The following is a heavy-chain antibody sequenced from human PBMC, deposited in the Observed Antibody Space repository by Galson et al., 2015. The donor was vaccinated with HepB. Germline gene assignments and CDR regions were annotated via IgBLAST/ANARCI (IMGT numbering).Heavy chain of an antibody. D-gene: IGHD3-10*01. J-gene: IGHJ2*01. Sequence: SLRLSCAASGFTFSSYTLNWVRQAPGKGLEWLSYISTDSSTIYYADSVKGRFTISRDNAQNSLYLQMNSLRDEDTAVYYCARVYFGSGSSSAYWYFDLCGRGALFTVSS. CDR1: GFTFSSYT. CDR3: ARVYFGSGSSSAYWYFDL. CDR2: ISTDSSTI. V-gene: IGHV3-48*02.